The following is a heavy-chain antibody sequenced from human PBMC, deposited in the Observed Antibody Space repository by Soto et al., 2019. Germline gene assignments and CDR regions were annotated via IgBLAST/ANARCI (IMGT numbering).Heavy chain of an antibody. J-gene: IGHJ4*02. V-gene: IGHV4-59*01. D-gene: IGHD5-18*01. CDR3: ARGAADTAMVDS. CDR1: GGSIRSYY. CDR2: IFYSVST. Sequence: SETLSLTCTVSGGSIRSYYWTWIRRPPGKGLEWLGYIFYSVSTFYNPSLKSRVTISIHTSKSQFSLQLTSVTAADTAVYYCARGAADTAMVDSWGRVTMVTFSS.